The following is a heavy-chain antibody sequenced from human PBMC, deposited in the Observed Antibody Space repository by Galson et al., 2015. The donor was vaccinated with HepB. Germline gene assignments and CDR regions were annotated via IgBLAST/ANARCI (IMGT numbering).Heavy chain of an antibody. D-gene: IGHD3-22*01. CDR3: ATSKGGYDSSGYYYHDAFDI. Sequence: SGYTFTGYYMHWVRQAPGQGLEWMGWINPNSGGTNYAQKFQGRVTMTRDTSISTAYMELSRLRSDDTAVYYCATSKGGYDSSGYYYHDAFDIWGQGTMVTVSS. J-gene: IGHJ3*02. V-gene: IGHV1-2*02. CDR2: INPNSGGT. CDR1: GYTFTGYY.